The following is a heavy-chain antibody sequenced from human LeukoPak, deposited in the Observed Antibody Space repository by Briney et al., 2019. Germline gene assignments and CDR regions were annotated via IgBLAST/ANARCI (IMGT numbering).Heavy chain of an antibody. Sequence: PGGSLRLSCTASGFTFGSYAMSWVRQAPGKGLEWVSSISGGSEDTNYADSVKGRFTISRDNSKSSLNLQLNSLRAEDTAVYYCARTIAQYSNSWLYFYYGLDVWGQGTTVTVSS. CDR3: ARTIAQYSNSWLYFYYGLDV. D-gene: IGHD6-13*01. V-gene: IGHV3-23*01. CDR1: GFTFGSYA. CDR2: ISGGSEDT. J-gene: IGHJ6*02.